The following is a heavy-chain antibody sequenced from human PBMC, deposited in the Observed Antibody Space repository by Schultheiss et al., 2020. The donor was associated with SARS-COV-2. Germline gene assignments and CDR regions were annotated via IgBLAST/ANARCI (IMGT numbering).Heavy chain of an antibody. J-gene: IGHJ3*02. Sequence: GESLKISCAASGFTLSDYYMSWIRQAPGKGLEWVSYSSTSGDYTNHADSVKGRFTVSRDNPKNSLFLQMNSLRAEDTAVYYCATPRSSSWYADAFDIWGQGTMVTVSS. CDR3: ATPRSSSWYADAFDI. CDR1: GFTLSDYY. CDR2: SSTSGDYT. V-gene: IGHV3-11*03. D-gene: IGHD6-13*01.